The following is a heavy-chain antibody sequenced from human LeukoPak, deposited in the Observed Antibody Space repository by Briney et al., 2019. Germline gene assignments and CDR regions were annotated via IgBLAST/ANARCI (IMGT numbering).Heavy chain of an antibody. CDR2: INWNGGST. D-gene: IGHD6-13*01. CDR1: GFTFDDYG. V-gene: IGHV3-20*04. Sequence: GGSLRLSCAASGFTFDDYGMSWVRQAPGKGLEWVSGINWNGGSTGYADSVKGRFTISRDNAKNSLYLQMNSLRAEDTAVYYCARDAVSIAAAAIDYYYYYMDVWGKGTTVTVSS. CDR3: ARDAVSIAAAAIDYYYYYMDV. J-gene: IGHJ6*03.